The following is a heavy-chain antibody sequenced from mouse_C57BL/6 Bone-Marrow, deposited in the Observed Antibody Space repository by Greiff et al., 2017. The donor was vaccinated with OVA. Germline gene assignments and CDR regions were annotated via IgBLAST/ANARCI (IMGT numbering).Heavy chain of an antibody. CDR3: ARKVPYEGNYDPWFAY. J-gene: IGHJ3*01. CDR1: GYTFTRYW. CDR2: IDPSDSYT. Sequence: QVQLQQPGAELVMPGASVKLSCKASGYTFTRYWMHWVKQRPGQGLEWIGEIDPSDSYTNYNQKFKGKSTLTVDKSSSTAYMQLSSLTSEDSAVYYCARKVPYEGNYDPWFAYWGQGTLVTVSA. V-gene: IGHV1-69*01. D-gene: IGHD2-3*01.